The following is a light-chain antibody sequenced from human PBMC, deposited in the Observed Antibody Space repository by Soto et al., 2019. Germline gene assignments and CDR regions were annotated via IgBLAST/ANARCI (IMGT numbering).Light chain of an antibody. J-gene: IGLJ2*01. CDR2: SNN. V-gene: IGLV1-44*01. Sequence: QSVLTQPPSASGTPGQRVTISCSGSSSNIGSNAVHWYQHLPGTAPKLLIYSNNQRPSGFPDRFSGSKSGTSASLAISGLRSEDEDDYYCEPWDENLNPVVFGGGTKVTVL. CDR1: SSNIGSNA. CDR3: EPWDENLNPVV.